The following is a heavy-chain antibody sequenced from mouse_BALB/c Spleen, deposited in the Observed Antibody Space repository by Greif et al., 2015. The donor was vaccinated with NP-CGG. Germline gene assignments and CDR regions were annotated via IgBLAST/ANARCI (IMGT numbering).Heavy chain of an antibody. CDR2: INPSNGRT. D-gene: IGHD2-12*01. CDR1: GYTFTSYW. J-gene: IGHJ3*01. CDR3: ASEDYNY. Sequence: QVQLQQSGAELVKPGASVKLSCKASGYTFTSYWMHWVKQRPGQGLEWIGEINPSNGRTNYNEKFKSKATLTVDKSSSTAYMRLSSLTSEDSAVYYCASEDYNYWGQGTLVTVSA. V-gene: IGHV1S81*02.